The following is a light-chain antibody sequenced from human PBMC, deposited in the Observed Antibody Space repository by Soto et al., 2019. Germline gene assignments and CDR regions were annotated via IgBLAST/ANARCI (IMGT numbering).Light chain of an antibody. CDR3: QQYASPPWT. CDR1: QSLSSSY. CDR2: GTS. J-gene: IGKJ1*01. V-gene: IGKV3-20*01. Sequence: VSQSPGALSLTTGERATLSCRASQSLSSSYLAWYQQKPGQAPRLLIYGTSSRATGIPDRFSGSGSGTDFTLTINRLEPEDFAVYYCQQYASPPWTFGQRSKV.